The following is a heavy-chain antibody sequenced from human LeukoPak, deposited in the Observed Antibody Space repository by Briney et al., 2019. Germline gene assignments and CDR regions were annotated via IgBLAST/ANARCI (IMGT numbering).Heavy chain of an antibody. CDR1: GGTFSSYA. CDR3: ARDVATKPHGFHGMDV. CDR2: IIPIFGTA. V-gene: IGHV1-69*01. J-gene: IGHJ6*02. Sequence: ASVKVSCKASGGTFSSYAISWVRQAPGQGLEWMGGIIPIFGTANYAQKFQGRVTITADESTSTAYMELSSLRSEDTAVYYCARDVATKPHGFHGMDVWGQGTTVTVSS. D-gene: IGHD5-12*01.